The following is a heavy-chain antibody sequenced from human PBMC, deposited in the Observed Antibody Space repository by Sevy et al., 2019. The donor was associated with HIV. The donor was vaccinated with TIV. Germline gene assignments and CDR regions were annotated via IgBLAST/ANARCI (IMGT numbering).Heavy chain of an antibody. CDR3: ARGGILVEGDDRTTPFDF. CDR2: IASDGVNK. J-gene: IGHJ4*02. CDR1: GFTFNTYS. D-gene: IGHD2-15*01. Sequence: GGSLRLSCSVSGFTFNTYSFHWVRQAPGMELEWVSVIASDGVNKYYADSVRGRFTISRDNSKSTLYLQINNLRAGDTAVYYCARGGILVEGDDRTTPFDFWGQGTLVTVSS. V-gene: IGHV3-30-3*01.